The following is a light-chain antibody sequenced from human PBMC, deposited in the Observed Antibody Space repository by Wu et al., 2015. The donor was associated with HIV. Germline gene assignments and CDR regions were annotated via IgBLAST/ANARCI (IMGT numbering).Light chain of an antibody. CDR3: QQYGSLRWT. Sequence: EIVLTQSPGTLSLSPGERATLSCRASQSVSSNYLAWYQQKPGQAPRLLIFGTSSRATGIPDRFSGSGSGTDFTLTISRLEPEDFAVYYCQQYGSLRWTFGQGTKVEIK. V-gene: IGKV3-20*01. CDR1: QSVSSNY. CDR2: GTS. J-gene: IGKJ1*01.